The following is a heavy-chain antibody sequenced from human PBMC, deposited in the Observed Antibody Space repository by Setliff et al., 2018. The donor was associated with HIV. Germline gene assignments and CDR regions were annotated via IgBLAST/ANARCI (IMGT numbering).Heavy chain of an antibody. CDR2: IISKAGGGTT. CDR1: GLPFSDAW. D-gene: IGHD3-10*01. Sequence: LRLSCAASGLPFSDAWMSWVRQAPGKGLDWVGRIISKAGGGTTDYAAPVQGRFSISRDDSKNTLYLQMDSLKTEDTAVYYCTTWDKGSVWFGELLVSPDVFDIWGQGTLVTVSS. CDR3: TTWDKGSVWFGELLVSPDVFDI. V-gene: IGHV3-15*01. J-gene: IGHJ3*02.